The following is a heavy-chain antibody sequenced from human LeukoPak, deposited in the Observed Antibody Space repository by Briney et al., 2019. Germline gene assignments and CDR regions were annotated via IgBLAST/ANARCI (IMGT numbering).Heavy chain of an antibody. CDR2: IYYNGIT. V-gene: IGHV4-31*03. CDR1: GGSISSGGYY. Sequence: PSQTLSLTCTVSGGSISSGGYYWSWIRQHPGKGLEWIGYIYYNGITYYSTSLKSRVTISIDPSKDLFSLELSSETAADTAVYYCARVAEMATIFYFDYWGQGTLVTVSS. D-gene: IGHD5-24*01. CDR3: ARVAEMATIFYFDY. J-gene: IGHJ4*02.